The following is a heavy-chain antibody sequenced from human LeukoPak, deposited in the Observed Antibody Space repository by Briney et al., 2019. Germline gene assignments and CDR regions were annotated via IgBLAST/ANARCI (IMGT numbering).Heavy chain of an antibody. CDR1: GGSVSSGSYY. J-gene: IGHJ4*02. Sequence: PSETLSLTCTVSGGSVSSGSYYWSWIRQPPGKGLEWIGEINHSGSTNYNPSLKSRVTISVDTSKNQFSLKLSSVTAADTAVYYCARGRRYDFWSGYSGVPFDYWGQGTLVTVSS. V-gene: IGHV4-39*07. CDR3: ARGRRYDFWSGYSGVPFDY. D-gene: IGHD3-3*01. CDR2: INHSGST.